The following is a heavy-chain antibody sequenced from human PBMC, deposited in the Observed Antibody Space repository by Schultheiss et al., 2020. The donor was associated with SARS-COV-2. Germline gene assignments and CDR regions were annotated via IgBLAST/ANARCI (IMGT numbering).Heavy chain of an antibody. CDR3: ARDEWFGELFPGFDY. V-gene: IGHV4-59*01. CDR1: GGSISSYY. J-gene: IGHJ4*02. D-gene: IGHD3-10*01. Sequence: SETLSLTCTVSGGSISSYYWSWIRQPPGKGLEWIGSIYYSGSTYYNPSLKSRVTISVDTSKNQFSLKLSSVTAADTAVYYCARDEWFGELFPGFDYWGQGTLVTVSS. CDR2: IYYSGST.